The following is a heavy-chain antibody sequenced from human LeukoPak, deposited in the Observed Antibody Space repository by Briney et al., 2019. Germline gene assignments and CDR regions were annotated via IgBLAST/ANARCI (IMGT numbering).Heavy chain of an antibody. V-gene: IGHV4-34*01. CDR2: INHSGST. CDR1: GGSFSGYY. D-gene: IGHD3-3*01. CDR3: ARDSRYYDFWSGYLDY. J-gene: IGHJ4*02. Sequence: PSETLSLTCAVYGGSFSGYYWSWIRQPPGKGLEWIGEINHSGSTNYNPSLKSRVTISVDTSKNQFFLNLRSVTAADTAVYYCARDSRYYDFWSGYLDYWGQGALVTVSS.